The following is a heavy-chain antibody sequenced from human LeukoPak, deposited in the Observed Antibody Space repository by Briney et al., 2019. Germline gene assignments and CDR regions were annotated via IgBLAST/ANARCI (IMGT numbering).Heavy chain of an antibody. V-gene: IGHV1-8*01. J-gene: IGHJ4*02. CDR2: MSPNSGDT. Sequence: APVKVSCKASGYTFTSHDINWVRQATGQGLEWMGWMSPNSGDTGYAQKFQGRVTMTSDSSISTAYMELSSLRSEDTAIYYCVRTPPNWGFDYWGQGTLVTVSS. CDR1: GYTFTSHD. CDR3: VRTPPNWGFDY. D-gene: IGHD7-27*01.